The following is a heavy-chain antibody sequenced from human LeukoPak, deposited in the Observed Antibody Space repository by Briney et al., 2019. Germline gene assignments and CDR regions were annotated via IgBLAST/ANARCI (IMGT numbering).Heavy chain of an antibody. J-gene: IGHJ2*01. V-gene: IGHV4-59*01. Sequence: PSETLSLTCTVSGVSISSYYWSCIRQPPGKGLEWIWYIYYSVNNNYNPSLKSRVTLSVDTSKKQFSLNLSYVTAEDTAVYYCARHYCSNGLCRYFHLWGRGTLVTVSS. CDR2: IYYSVNN. CDR1: GVSISSYY. CDR3: ARHYCSNGLCRYFHL. D-gene: IGHD2-8*01.